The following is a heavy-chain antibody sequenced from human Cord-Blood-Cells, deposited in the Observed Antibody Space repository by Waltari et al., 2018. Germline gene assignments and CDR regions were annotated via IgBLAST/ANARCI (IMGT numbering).Heavy chain of an antibody. CDR2: ISWDGGST. J-gene: IGHJ4*02. D-gene: IGHD6-19*01. CDR3: AKAYSSGWYYFDY. Sequence: EVQLVESGGVVVQPGGSLRLSCAASGVTFDDYAMTWVRQAPGKGLEWVSLISWDGGSTYYADSVKGRFTISRDNSKNSLYLQMNSLRAEDTALYYCAKAYSSGWYYFDYWGQGTLVTVSS. V-gene: IGHV3-43D*04. CDR1: GVTFDDYA.